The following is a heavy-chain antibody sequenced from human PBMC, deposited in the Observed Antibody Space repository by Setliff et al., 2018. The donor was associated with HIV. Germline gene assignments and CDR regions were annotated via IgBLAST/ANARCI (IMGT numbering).Heavy chain of an antibody. V-gene: IGHV1-18*01. Sequence: ASVKVSCKASGYTFSDYGISWVRQAPGQGLEWMGWISAHNGRINYAQKLQGRVTMTTDTSTSTAYMELRSLRSDDTAVYYCARVGGPYYDLLTGYYGAVDYWGQGTLVTVSS. CDR3: ARVGGPYYDLLTGYYGAVDY. D-gene: IGHD3-9*01. CDR2: ISAHNGRI. CDR1: GYTFSDYG. J-gene: IGHJ4*02.